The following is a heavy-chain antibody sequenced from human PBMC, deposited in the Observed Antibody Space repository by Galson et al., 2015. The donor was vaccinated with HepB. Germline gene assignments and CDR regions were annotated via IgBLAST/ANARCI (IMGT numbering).Heavy chain of an antibody. CDR1: GYTLSESS. D-gene: IGHD3-10*01. J-gene: IGHJ4*02. Sequence: SVKVSCKVSGYTLSESSMHWVRQAPGKGLEWMGSFDPEDGETVYAQKFQGRVTLTGDTSTDTAYMELSSLRSEDTAVYYCATPFGVGEEDFDSWGQGTLVTVSS. V-gene: IGHV1-24*01. CDR2: FDPEDGET. CDR3: ATPFGVGEEDFDS.